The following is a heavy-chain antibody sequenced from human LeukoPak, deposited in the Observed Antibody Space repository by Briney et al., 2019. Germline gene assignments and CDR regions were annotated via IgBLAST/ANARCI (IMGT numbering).Heavy chain of an antibody. CDR1: GFTFSSYA. J-gene: IGHJ3*02. CDR3: AKVSGDYYDSSGYYLEAFDI. CDR2: LSGSGGST. V-gene: IGHV3-23*01. D-gene: IGHD3-22*01. Sequence: GGSLRLSCAASGFTFSSYAMSWDRQAPGKGLEWVSALSGSGGSTYYADSAKGRCTISRDNSRHPLYLPMNSLSAEDTAVYYCAKVSGDYYDSSGYYLEAFDIWGQGTMVTVSS.